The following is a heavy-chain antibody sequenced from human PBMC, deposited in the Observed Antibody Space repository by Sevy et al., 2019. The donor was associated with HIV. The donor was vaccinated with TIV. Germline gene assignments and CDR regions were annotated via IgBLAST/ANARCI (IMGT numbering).Heavy chain of an antibody. CDR2: IKTKTEGGTR. CDR3: TRDTVTTYY. CDR1: GFTFSNAW. Sequence: GSLRLSCAASGFTFSNAWMSWVRQAPGKGLEWVGRIKTKTEGGTRDYAAPVKGRFTILRDDSRNTLYLQINSLKTEDTAVYYCTRDTVTTYYWGQGTLVTVSS. J-gene: IGHJ4*02. D-gene: IGHD4-17*01. V-gene: IGHV3-15*01.